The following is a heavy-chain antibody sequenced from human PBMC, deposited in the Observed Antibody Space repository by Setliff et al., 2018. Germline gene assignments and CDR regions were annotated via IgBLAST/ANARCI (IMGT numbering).Heavy chain of an antibody. D-gene: IGHD3-10*01. CDR1: GASINNHF. J-gene: IGHJ4*02. CDR2: LSHSGSS. Sequence: SETLSLTCTVSGASINNHFWSWIRQPPGKGLEWIGYLSHSGSSNYNPSLKSRVTMLVDTSKNQFSLKLTSMTAADTAVYFCARHLLVQGTYHFDYWGQGSPVTVSS. CDR3: ARHLLVQGTYHFDY. V-gene: IGHV4-59*08.